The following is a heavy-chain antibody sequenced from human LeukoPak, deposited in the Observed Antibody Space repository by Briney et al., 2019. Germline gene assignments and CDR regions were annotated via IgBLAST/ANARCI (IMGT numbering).Heavy chain of an antibody. D-gene: IGHD5-18*01. CDR1: GYTFTGYC. Sequence: ASVKVSCKASGYTFTGYCMHWMRQAPGQGLEWMGWINPNSGGTNYAQKFQGRVTMTRDTSISTAYMELSRLRSDDTAVYYCAREIQLWLYIDYWGQGTLVTVSS. V-gene: IGHV1-2*02. CDR2: INPNSGGT. J-gene: IGHJ4*02. CDR3: AREIQLWLYIDY.